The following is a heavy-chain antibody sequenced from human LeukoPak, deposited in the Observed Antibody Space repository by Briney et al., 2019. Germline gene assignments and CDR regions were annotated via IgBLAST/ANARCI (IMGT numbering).Heavy chain of an antibody. CDR2: IISSSSTI. J-gene: IGHJ6*03. CDR1: GFTFRSYS. Sequence: GGSLRPSCAASGFTFRSYSMNWIRQSPGKGLEWVSYIISSSSTIYYADSVKGRFTISRDNAKNLLYLQMNSLRAEDTAVYYCARNYGDFGRYYYMDVWGKGTTVTVSS. CDR3: ARNYGDFGRYYYMDV. V-gene: IGHV3-48*01. D-gene: IGHD4-17*01.